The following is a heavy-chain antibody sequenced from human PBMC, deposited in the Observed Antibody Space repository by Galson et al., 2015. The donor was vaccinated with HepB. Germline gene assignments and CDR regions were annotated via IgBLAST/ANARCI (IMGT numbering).Heavy chain of an antibody. D-gene: IGHD1-26*01. J-gene: IGHJ4*02. CDR2: IWHDGNTI. CDR1: GFIFSSYG. CDR3: VSQNGLMQWESPAG. Sequence: SLRLSCAASGFIFSSYGMHWVRQAPGKGLEWMAVIWHDGNTIYYADSVKGRFTISRDNSKNMVYLQMNSLRAEDTAVYYCVSQNGLMQWESPAGWGQGTLVTVSS. V-gene: IGHV3-33*01.